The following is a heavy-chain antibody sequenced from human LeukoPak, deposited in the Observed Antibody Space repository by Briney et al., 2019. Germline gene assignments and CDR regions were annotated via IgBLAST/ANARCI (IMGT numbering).Heavy chain of an antibody. Sequence: SETLSLTCTVSGASISKYYWTWVRQTVGKGLEWIGRIYTSGSTNYNPSLKSRVTISVDTSKNQFSLKLSSVTAADTAVYYCARVGADYYYYMDVWGKGTTVTISS. CDR1: GASISKYY. CDR3: ARVGADYYYYMDV. CDR2: IYTSGST. V-gene: IGHV4-4*07. J-gene: IGHJ6*03.